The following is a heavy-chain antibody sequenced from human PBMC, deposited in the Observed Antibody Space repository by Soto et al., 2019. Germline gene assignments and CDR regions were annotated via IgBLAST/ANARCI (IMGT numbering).Heavy chain of an antibody. J-gene: IGHJ6*02. V-gene: IGHV1-69*13. CDR2: IIPIFGTA. CDR3: ARGGKNYSNYSYVMDG. CDR1: GGTFSSYA. Sequence: ASVKVSCKASGGTFSSYAISWVRQAPGQGLEWMGGIIPIFGTANYAQKFQGRVTITADESTSTAYMELSSLRSEDTAVYYCARGGKNYSNYSYVMDGGGQVPKVTFS. D-gene: IGHD4-4*01.